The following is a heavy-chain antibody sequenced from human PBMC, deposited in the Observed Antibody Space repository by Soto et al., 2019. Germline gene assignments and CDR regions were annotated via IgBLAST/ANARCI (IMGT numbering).Heavy chain of an antibody. Sequence: SETLSLTCTVSGGSISSSSYYWGWIRQPPGKGLEWIGSIYYSGSTYYNPSLKSRVTISVDTSKNQFSLKLSSVTAADTAVYYCARLYLYYYYYMDVWGKGTTVTAP. D-gene: IGHD2-2*01. CDR2: IYYSGST. CDR3: ARLYLYYYYYMDV. CDR1: GGSISSSSYY. V-gene: IGHV4-39*01. J-gene: IGHJ6*03.